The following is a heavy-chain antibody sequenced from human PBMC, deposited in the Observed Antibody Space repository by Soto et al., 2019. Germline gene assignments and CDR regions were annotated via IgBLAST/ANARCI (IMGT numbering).Heavy chain of an antibody. D-gene: IGHD5-18*01. CDR3: AREYTYGSNFFDC. Sequence: QVQLQESGPGLVKPSQTLSLTCTVSGGSVSSAAYYWSWIRQHPGKGLEWMGYISHRGSTYYNPSLKRRVIISVDTSKNQFSLSLTSVTAADTAVYYCAREYTYGSNFFDCWGQGALVTVSS. J-gene: IGHJ4*02. V-gene: IGHV4-31*03. CDR1: GGSVSSAAYY. CDR2: ISHRGST.